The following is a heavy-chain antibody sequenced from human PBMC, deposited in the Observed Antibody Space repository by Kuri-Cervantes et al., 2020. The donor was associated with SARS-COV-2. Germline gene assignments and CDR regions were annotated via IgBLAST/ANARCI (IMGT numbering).Heavy chain of an antibody. Sequence: SLKISCAASGFPFSDHYMDWVRQAPGKGLEWVGRTRNKANSYTTEYAASVKGRFTISRDDSKTSLYLQVNSLRAEDTAVYFCSRDGKTTAVWNYDYYGLDVWGQGTTVTVSS. D-gene: IGHD1/OR15-1a*01. CDR3: SRDGKTTAVWNYDYYGLDV. J-gene: IGHJ6*02. CDR1: GFPFSDHY. V-gene: IGHV3-72*01. CDR2: TRNKANSYTT.